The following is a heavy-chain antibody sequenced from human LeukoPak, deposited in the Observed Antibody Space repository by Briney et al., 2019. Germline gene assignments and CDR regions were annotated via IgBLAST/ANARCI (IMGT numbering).Heavy chain of an antibody. CDR2: ISGSGGIT. D-gene: IGHD1-26*01. CDR1: GFTFSNHD. J-gene: IGHJ4*02. CDR3: AKCSETYYYFDY. V-gene: IGHV3-23*01. Sequence: PGGSLRLSCAASGFTFSNHDMSWVRQAPGMVLEWVARISGSGGITKYADSVKGRFTISRDNSKDTVYLQMTSLRAEDTAVYYCAKCSETYYYFDYWGQGNLVTVSS.